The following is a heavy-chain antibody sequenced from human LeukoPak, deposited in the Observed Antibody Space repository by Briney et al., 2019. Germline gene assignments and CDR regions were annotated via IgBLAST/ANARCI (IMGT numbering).Heavy chain of an antibody. CDR3: ARNLVRSGGPSGY. V-gene: IGHV1-2*02. CDR2: INPNSGGT. J-gene: IGHJ4*02. D-gene: IGHD3-10*01. Sequence: ASVKVSCKASGCTFTGYYMHWVRQAPGQGLEWMGWINPNSGGTNYAQKFQGRVTMTRDTSISTAHMELSRLRSDDTAVYYCARNLVRSGGPSGYWGQGTLVTVSS. CDR1: GCTFTGYY.